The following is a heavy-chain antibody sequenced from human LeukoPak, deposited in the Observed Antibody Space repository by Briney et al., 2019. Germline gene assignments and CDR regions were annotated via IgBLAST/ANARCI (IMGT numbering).Heavy chain of an antibody. CDR3: ARASPGGDYYYGMDV. CDR1: GYTFTSYY. Sequence: ASVKVSCKASGYTFTSYYMHWVRQAPGQGLEWMGIINPSGGSTSYAQKFQGRVTMTRDTSTSTVYMELSSLRSEDTAVYYCARASPGGDYYYGMDVWGQGTTVTVSS. CDR2: INPSGGST. D-gene: IGHD1-1*01. J-gene: IGHJ6*02. V-gene: IGHV1-46*01.